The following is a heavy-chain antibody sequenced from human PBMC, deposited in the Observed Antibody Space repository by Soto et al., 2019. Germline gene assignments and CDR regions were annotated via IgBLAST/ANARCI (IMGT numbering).Heavy chain of an antibody. V-gene: IGHV3-74*01. D-gene: IGHD1-26*01. CDR1: GFTFSNYW. CDR3: GRERGGHYYGGFDY. Sequence: PEGSLRLSCSTSGFTFSNYWMHWVRQVPGKGLQWLSRINSDGSIIDYADSVKDRFTISRDNAKNTLYLQMDSLRAEDTAVFYCGRERGGHYYGGFDYWGQGTLVTVSS. J-gene: IGHJ4*02. CDR2: INSDGSII.